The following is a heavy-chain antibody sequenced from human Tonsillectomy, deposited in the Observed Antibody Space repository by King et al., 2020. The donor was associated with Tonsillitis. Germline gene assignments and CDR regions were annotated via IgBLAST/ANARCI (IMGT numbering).Heavy chain of an antibody. J-gene: IGHJ4*02. Sequence: QLVQSGGDLVKPGGSLRLSCAASAITFSKAWMSWVRHAPGKGLEWVGRVKSITDGGTTDYAAPMKGRFTISRDESKNMLYLQMNSLKTDDTAIYYCVGGTAWGQGTLVTVSS. CDR1: AITFSKAW. CDR3: VGGTA. V-gene: IGHV3-15*01. D-gene: IGHD1-26*01. CDR2: VKSITDGGTT.